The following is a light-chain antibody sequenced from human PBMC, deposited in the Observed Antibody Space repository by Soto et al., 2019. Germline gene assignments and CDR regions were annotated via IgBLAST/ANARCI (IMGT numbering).Light chain of an antibody. J-gene: IGKJ3*01. CDR2: DAS. V-gene: IGKV3-11*01. Sequence: EIVLTQSPATLSLSPGERATLSCRASQSINRHLAWYRQKPGQAPRLLIYDASNRATGIPARFSGSGSGTDFTLTISSLEPEDFGVYYCQHYDDSVFIFGPGTKVEFK. CDR1: QSINRH. CDR3: QHYDDSVFI.